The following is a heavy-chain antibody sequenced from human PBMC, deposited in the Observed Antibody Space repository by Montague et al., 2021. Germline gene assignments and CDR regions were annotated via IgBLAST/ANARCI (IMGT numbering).Heavy chain of an antibody. Sequence: SESLSLTCAVYGGSFTSYCWGWSRQPPGKGLGWIGEIDHKETATLNPSLKSRVIISLDTSKNHFSLNMTSVTAADTATYYCARGPRGYGSGSRFDPWGQGTLVVVSS. CDR3: ARGPRGYGSGSRFDP. CDR1: GGSFTSYC. V-gene: IGHV4-34*01. J-gene: IGHJ5*02. D-gene: IGHD3-10*01. CDR2: IDHKETA.